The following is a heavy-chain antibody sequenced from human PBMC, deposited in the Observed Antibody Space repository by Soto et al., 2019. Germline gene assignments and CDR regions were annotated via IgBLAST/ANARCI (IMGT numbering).Heavy chain of an antibody. CDR1: GFTFSRYA. Sequence: PGGSLRLSCAASGFTFSRYAMSWVRQAPGKGLEWVSAISGSGGSTYYADSVKGRFTISRDNSKNTLYLQMNSLRAEDTAVYYCAKDRGYCSGGSCLYYYMDVWGKGTTVTVSS. CDR3: AKDRGYCSGGSCLYYYMDV. CDR2: ISGSGGST. J-gene: IGHJ6*03. D-gene: IGHD2-15*01. V-gene: IGHV3-23*01.